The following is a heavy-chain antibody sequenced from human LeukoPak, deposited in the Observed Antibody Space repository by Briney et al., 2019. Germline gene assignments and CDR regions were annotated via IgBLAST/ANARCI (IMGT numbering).Heavy chain of an antibody. Sequence: SETLSLTCTVSGGSISSGGYYWSWIRQHPGKGLEWIGYIYYSGSTYYNPSLKSRVTISVDTSKNQFSLKLSSVTAADTAVYYCARAASSRRRYSSSWYRYYFDYWGQGTLVTVSS. CDR1: GGSISSGGYY. J-gene: IGHJ4*02. CDR2: IYYSGST. V-gene: IGHV4-31*03. CDR3: ARAASSRRRYSSSWYRYYFDY. D-gene: IGHD6-13*01.